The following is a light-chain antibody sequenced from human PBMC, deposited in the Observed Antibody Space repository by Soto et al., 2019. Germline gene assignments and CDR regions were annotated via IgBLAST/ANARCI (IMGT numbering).Light chain of an antibody. CDR3: QQYNSYSPT. CDR1: QSISVW. CDR2: KAS. V-gene: IGKV1-5*03. Sequence: DIQMTQSPSTLSASVGDRVTITCLASQSISVWLAWYQQKAGKAPNLLIYKASRLESGVPSRFSGSGSETECTLTISGLQPGDAATYYCQQYNSYSPTLGQGTKVDIK. J-gene: IGKJ1*01.